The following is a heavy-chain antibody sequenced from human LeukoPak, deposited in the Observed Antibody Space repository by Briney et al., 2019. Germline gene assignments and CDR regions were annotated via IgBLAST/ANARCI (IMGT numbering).Heavy chain of an antibody. J-gene: IGHJ4*02. V-gene: IGHV1-2*02. D-gene: IGHD6-13*01. CDR2: INPNSGGT. CDR3: AGEDSNSDFDY. CDR1: GYTFTSYD. Sequence: ASVKVSCKASGYTFTSYDINWVRQAPGQGLEWMGWINPNSGGTNYAQKFRGRVTMTRDTSISTAYMELSRLRSDDTAVYYCAGEDSNSDFDYWGQGTLVTVSS.